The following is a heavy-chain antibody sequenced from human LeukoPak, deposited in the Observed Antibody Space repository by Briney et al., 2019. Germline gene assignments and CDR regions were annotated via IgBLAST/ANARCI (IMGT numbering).Heavy chain of an antibody. CDR2: IKQDGSEK. Sequence: GGSLRLSCAASGFTFSSYWMSWVRQAPGKGLEWVANIKQDGSEKYYVDSVKGRFTISRDNAKNSLYLQMNSLRAEDTAVYYCARVLIDWSSSVYYFDYWGQGTLVTVSS. CDR3: ARVLIDWSSSVYYFDY. J-gene: IGHJ4*02. V-gene: IGHV3-7*03. D-gene: IGHD3-9*01. CDR1: GFTFSSYW.